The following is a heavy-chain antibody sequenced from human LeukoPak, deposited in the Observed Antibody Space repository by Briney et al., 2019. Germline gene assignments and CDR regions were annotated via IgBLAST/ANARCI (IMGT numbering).Heavy chain of an antibody. CDR1: GGSFSGYY. J-gene: IGHJ4*02. CDR2: INHSGST. CDR3: ARGRVRYYYGSGSFPSHHYFDY. D-gene: IGHD3-10*01. V-gene: IGHV4-34*01. Sequence: SETLSLTCAVYGGSFSGYYWSWIRQPPGKGLEWIGEINHSGSTNYNPSLKSRVTISVDTSKNQFSLKLSSVTAADTAVYYCARGRVRYYYGSGSFPSHHYFDYWGQGTLVTVSS.